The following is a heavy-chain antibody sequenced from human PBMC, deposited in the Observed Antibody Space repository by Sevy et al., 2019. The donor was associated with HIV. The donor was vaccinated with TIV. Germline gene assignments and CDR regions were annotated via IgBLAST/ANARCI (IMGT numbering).Heavy chain of an antibody. Sequence: GGSLRLSCAASGFTSSGYAMSWVRQAPGKGLEWVSLITGSGSKTYYADSVKGRFTISRDNSKNTVNLQMNSLRVEDTAIYYCAKETWGLFDPWGQGILVTVSS. D-gene: IGHD7-27*01. V-gene: IGHV3-23*01. CDR1: GFTSSGYA. J-gene: IGHJ5*02. CDR2: ITGSGSKT. CDR3: AKETWGLFDP.